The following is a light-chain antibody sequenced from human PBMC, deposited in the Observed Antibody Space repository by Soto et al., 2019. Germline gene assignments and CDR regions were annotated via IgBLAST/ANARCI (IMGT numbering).Light chain of an antibody. V-gene: IGKV1-5*01. J-gene: IGKJ2*01. CDR1: QSISSW. CDR2: DAS. Sequence: DIQMTQSPSTLSASVGDRFTITCRASQSISSWLAWYQQKPGKAPKLLIYDASSLESGVPSRFSGSGSGTEFTLTISSLQPDDFATYYCQQYNSYQYTFGQGTKLEIK. CDR3: QQYNSYQYT.